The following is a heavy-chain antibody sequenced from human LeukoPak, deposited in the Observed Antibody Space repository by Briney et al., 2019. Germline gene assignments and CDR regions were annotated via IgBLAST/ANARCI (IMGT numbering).Heavy chain of an antibody. V-gene: IGHV4-59*11. Sequence: QTSETLSLTCTVSGGSISSHYWSWIRQPPGKGLEWIGYIYYSGSTNYNPSLKSRVTISVDTFKNQFSLKLSSVTAADTAVYYCARVETYYDFWSGYSALGYFDYWGQGTLVTVSS. CDR1: GGSISSHY. D-gene: IGHD3-3*01. J-gene: IGHJ4*02. CDR2: IYYSGST. CDR3: ARVETYYDFWSGYSALGYFDY.